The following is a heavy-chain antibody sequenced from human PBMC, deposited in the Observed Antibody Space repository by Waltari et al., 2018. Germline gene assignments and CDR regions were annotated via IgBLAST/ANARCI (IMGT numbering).Heavy chain of an antibody. J-gene: IGHJ4*02. CDR2: IYYSGST. Sequence: QVQLQESGPGLVKPSQTLSLTCTVSGGSISRGGYYWSWIRQHPGKGLEWIGYIYYSGSTYYNPSLRSRVTISVDTSKNQFSLKLSSVTAADTAVYYCARVAPLVSSSGYDIWGQGTLVTVSS. CDR3: ARVAPLVSSSGYDI. D-gene: IGHD5-12*01. V-gene: IGHV4-31*03. CDR1: GGSISRGGYY.